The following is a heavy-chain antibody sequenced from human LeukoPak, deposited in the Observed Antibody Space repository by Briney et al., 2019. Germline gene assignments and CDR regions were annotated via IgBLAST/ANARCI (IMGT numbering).Heavy chain of an antibody. CDR1: GGSINSGDYY. CDR3: ARDRYFIGFDY. CDR2: IFHSGST. Sequence: SETLSLTCTVSGGSINSGDYYWSWIRQPPGKGLEWIGYIFHSGSTYYNPSLKSRVSISVHTSKNQFSLKLSSVTAADTAVYYCARDRYFIGFDYWGQGTLVTVSS. J-gene: IGHJ4*02. D-gene: IGHD3-9*01. V-gene: IGHV4-30-4*08.